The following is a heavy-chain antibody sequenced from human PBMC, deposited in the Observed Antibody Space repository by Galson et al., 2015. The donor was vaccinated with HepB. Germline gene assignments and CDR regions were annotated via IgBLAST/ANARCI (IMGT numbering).Heavy chain of an antibody. CDR3: ARAEGSGYYYVGY. V-gene: IGHV7-4-1*02. D-gene: IGHD3-22*01. CDR2: INTNTGNP. J-gene: IGHJ4*02. CDR1: GYTFNNYG. Sequence: SVKVSCKASGYTFNNYGLNRVRQAPGQGLEWMGWINTNTGNPTYAQGFTGRFVFSLDTSVSTAYLQISSLKAEDTAVYYCARAEGSGYYYVGYWGQGTLVTVSS.